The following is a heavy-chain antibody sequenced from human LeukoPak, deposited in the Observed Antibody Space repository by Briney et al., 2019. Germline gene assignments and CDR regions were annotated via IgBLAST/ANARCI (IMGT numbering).Heavy chain of an antibody. V-gene: IGHV4-61*02. CDR1: GGSPNNGSYY. CDR3: ASHYSRSGIDAFDI. D-gene: IGHD6-6*01. J-gene: IGHJ3*02. CDR2: IHPTGNT. Sequence: SETLSLTCTASGGSPNNGSYYWSWIRQPAGKGLEWIGRIHPTGNTMYNPSLKSRVTISVDTSKNQFSLNLSSVTAADTAVYYCASHYSRSGIDAFDIWGQGTVVIVSS.